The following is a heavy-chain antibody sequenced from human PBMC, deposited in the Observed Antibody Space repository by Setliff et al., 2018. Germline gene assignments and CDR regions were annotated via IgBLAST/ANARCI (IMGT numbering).Heavy chain of an antibody. Sequence: ASVKVSCKASGYTFTNYGITWVRQAPGQGLEWMGWISGHTGNTYYAEKLQGRVTMTTDTSTSTAYMELRSLTSDDTAVYYCSGLVRYCTSTTCQRASGAEFWGQGTLVTVSS. J-gene: IGHJ4*02. CDR3: SGLVRYCTSTTCQRASGAEF. CDR1: GYTFTNYG. D-gene: IGHD2-8*01. CDR2: ISGHTGNT. V-gene: IGHV1-18*01.